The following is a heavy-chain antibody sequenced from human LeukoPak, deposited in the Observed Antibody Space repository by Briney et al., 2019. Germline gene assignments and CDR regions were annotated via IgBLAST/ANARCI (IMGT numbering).Heavy chain of an antibody. V-gene: IGHV1-69*04. CDR1: GGTFSSYA. D-gene: IGHD3-3*01. J-gene: IGHJ5*02. CDR3: ARDKIFGVVTLTADWFDP. CDR2: IIPILGIA. Sequence: SVKVSCKASGGTFSSYAISWVRQAPGQGLEWMGRIIPILGIANYAQKFQGRVTITADKSTSTAYMELSSLRSEDTAVYYCARDKIFGVVTLTADWFDPWGQGTLVTVSS.